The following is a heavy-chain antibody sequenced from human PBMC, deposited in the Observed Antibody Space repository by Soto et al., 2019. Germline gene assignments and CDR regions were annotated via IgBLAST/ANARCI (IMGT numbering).Heavy chain of an antibody. Sequence: VKVYWRTSAYTFTGCYMHWVRQAPGQGLEWMGWINPNSGGTNYAQKFQGRVTMTRDTSISTAYMEMSRLRSDDTAVYYCARPDQEYQLLYAYWGQGTLVTVSS. CDR2: INPNSGGT. CDR1: AYTFTGCY. CDR3: ARPDQEYQLLYAY. V-gene: IGHV1-2*02. J-gene: IGHJ4*02. D-gene: IGHD2-2*02.